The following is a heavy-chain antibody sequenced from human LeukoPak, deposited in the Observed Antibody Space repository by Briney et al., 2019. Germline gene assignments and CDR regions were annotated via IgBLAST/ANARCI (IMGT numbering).Heavy chain of an antibody. CDR1: GFTFSSHA. CDR3: VTYYYGSGSSVFDY. CDR2: MSGSGGTT. V-gene: IGHV3-23*01. Sequence: GGSLRLSCAASGFTFSSHAMSWVRQAPGKGLEWVSGMSGSGGTTNYADSVKGRFTISRDNSKNTLYLQMNSLRAEDTAVYYCVTYYYGSGSSVFDYWGQGTLVTVSS. J-gene: IGHJ4*02. D-gene: IGHD3-10*01.